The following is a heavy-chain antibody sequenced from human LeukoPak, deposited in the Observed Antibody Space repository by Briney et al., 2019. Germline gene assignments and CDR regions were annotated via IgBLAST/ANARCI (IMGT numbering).Heavy chain of an antibody. J-gene: IGHJ6*04. V-gene: IGHV3-21*01. CDR2: ISSSSSYI. D-gene: IGHD3-3*01. CDR3: ARARTKGDYDFWSGYYWSLGV. CDR1: GFTLSTYA. Sequence: GGSLRLSCAASGFTLSTYAMSWVRQAPGKGLEWVSSISSSSSYIYYADSVKGRFTISRDNAKNSLYLQMNSLRAEDTAVYYCARARTKGDYDFWSGYYWSLGVWGKGTTVTVSS.